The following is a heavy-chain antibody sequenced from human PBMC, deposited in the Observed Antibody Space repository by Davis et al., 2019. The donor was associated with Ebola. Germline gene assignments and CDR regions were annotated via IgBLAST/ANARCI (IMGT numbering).Heavy chain of an antibody. CDR2: TYYRSKWYN. V-gene: IGHV6-1*01. D-gene: IGHD6-19*01. CDR3: ARDHRRGSSGWFSDFDD. Sequence: SQTLSLTCAISGDSVPSNSAAWNWIRQSPSRGLEWLGRTYYRSKWYNDYADAVNIRITINPDTSKNQFSLQLNSVTPEDTAVYYCARDHRRGSSGWFSDFDDWGQGTLVTVSS. CDR1: GDSVPSNSAA. J-gene: IGHJ4*02.